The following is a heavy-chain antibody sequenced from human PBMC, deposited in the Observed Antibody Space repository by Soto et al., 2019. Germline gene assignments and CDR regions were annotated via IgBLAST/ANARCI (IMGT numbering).Heavy chain of an antibody. CDR2: ILYDGTRE. CDR3: ARDQSGSDFWTRDY. J-gene: IGHJ4*02. V-gene: IGHV3-33*05. Sequence: QVQLVESGGGVAQPGGSLRLSCAASGFTFGSYAMHWVRQAPGKGLEWVAVILYDGTREYYADSVKGRVTISRDKSGNTLFLQMTRLRADDTAVYYCARDQSGSDFWTRDYWGQGTLVTVPS. CDR1: GFTFGSYA. D-gene: IGHD3-3*01.